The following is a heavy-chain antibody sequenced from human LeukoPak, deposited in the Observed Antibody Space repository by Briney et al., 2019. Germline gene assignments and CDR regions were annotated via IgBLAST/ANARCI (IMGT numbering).Heavy chain of an antibody. V-gene: IGHV4-39*01. Sequence: SETLSLTCTVSGGSISSSSYYWGWIRQPPGKGLEWIGSIYYSGSTYYNPSLKSRVTISVDTSKNQFSLKLSSVTAADTAVYYCASSLQGSSSPFDYWGQGTLVTASS. D-gene: IGHD6-13*01. CDR3: ASSLQGSSSPFDY. CDR1: GGSISSSSYY. CDR2: IYYSGST. J-gene: IGHJ4*02.